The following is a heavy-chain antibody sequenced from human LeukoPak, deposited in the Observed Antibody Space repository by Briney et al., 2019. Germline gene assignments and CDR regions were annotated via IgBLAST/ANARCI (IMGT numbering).Heavy chain of an antibody. Sequence: SETLSLTCAVYGDSFTYYYWNWIRQSPGKGLEWIGEINHSGSSNYNPSLRSRVILSVDTPKNQFSLKLTSMTATDTALYYCARGRRRFFGGNNSEGLDVWGQGTTVTVSS. CDR3: ARGRRRFFGGNNSEGLDV. CDR1: GDSFTYYY. CDR2: INHSGSS. V-gene: IGHV4-34*01. J-gene: IGHJ6*02. D-gene: IGHD4-23*01.